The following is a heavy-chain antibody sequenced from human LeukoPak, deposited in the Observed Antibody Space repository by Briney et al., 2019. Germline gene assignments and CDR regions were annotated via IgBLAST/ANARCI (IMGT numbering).Heavy chain of an antibody. J-gene: IGHJ5*01. CDR2: IYSGGST. Sequence: GGSLRLSCAASGFTFSSYWMSWVRQAPGKGLEWVSVIYSGGSTYYADSVKGRFTISRDISKNTLYLQMNSLRAEDTAVYYCARAPRYGAYDSWGQGTLVTVSS. CDR1: GFTFSSYW. CDR3: ARAPRYGAYDS. V-gene: IGHV3-66*01. D-gene: IGHD4-17*01.